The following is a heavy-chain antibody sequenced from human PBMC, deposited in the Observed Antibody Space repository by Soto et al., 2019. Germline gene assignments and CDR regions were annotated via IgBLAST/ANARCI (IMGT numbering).Heavy chain of an antibody. J-gene: IGHJ5*02. Sequence: QIQLMQSGAEVKKPGASVKVSCKASGYTFTSYGIHWVRQAPGQRLEWTGWINAGNGNTKYSEKFQGRVTITRDTSASTAYLELSSLRSDDTAVYYCARVVPGAEAWFGPWGQGTLVTVSS. CDR1: GYTFTSYG. CDR3: ARVVPGAEAWFGP. D-gene: IGHD2-2*01. CDR2: INAGNGNT. V-gene: IGHV1-3*01.